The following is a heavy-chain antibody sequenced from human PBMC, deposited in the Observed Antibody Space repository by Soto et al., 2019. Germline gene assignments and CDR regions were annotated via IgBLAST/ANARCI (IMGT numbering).Heavy chain of an antibody. Sequence: SVKGYCQASGQTYTVYGVGWVRQAPGQGLEWMGWISAYNGNTNYAQELQGRVTMTTDTSTSTACMELRSLRSDDTAVYYCARSQWRDFDYWGQGTLVTVSS. V-gene: IGHV1-18*04. CDR1: GQTYTVYG. J-gene: IGHJ4*02. D-gene: IGHD6-19*01. CDR3: ARSQWRDFDY. CDR2: ISAYNGNT.